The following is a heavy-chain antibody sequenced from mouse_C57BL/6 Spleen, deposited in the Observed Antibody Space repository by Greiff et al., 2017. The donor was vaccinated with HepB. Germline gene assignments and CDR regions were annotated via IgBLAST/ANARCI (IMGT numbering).Heavy chain of an antibody. CDR3: ARSAYYSNYDAMDY. J-gene: IGHJ4*01. Sequence: VQLQQSGPELVKPGASVKISCKASGYAFNSSWMNWVKQRPGKGLEWIGRIYPGDGDTNYNGKFKGKATLTADKSSSTAYMQLSSLTSEDSAVYFCARSAYYSNYDAMDYWGQGTSVTVSS. CDR1: GYAFNSSW. D-gene: IGHD2-5*01. V-gene: IGHV1-82*01. CDR2: IYPGDGDT.